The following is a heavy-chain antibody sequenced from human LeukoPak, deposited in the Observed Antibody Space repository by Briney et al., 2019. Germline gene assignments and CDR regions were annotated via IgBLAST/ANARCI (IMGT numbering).Heavy chain of an antibody. CDR2: ITSSSTNI. CDR1: GFTFSSYA. Sequence: GGSLRLSCAASGFTFSSYAMSWVRQAPGKGLEWVSHITSSSTNIYYADSVKGRFTISRDNAKNALSLQMNSLRDEDTAVYYCATSGNYYLKYWGQGTLVTVSS. CDR3: ATSGNYYLKY. J-gene: IGHJ4*02. V-gene: IGHV3-48*02. D-gene: IGHD1-26*01.